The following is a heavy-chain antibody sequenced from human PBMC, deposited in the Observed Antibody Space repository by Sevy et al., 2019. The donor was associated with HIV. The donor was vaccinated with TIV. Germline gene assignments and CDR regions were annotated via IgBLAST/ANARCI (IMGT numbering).Heavy chain of an antibody. V-gene: IGHV3-23*01. CDR1: GLIFNNYA. CDR3: ARDYFPTCEAISGRGHY. CDR2: ISGRAGTT. D-gene: IGHD5-12*01. Sequence: GGSLRLSCAASGLIFNNYAMNWVRQAPGRGLEWVSGISGRAGTTSYADSVKGRLTLSRENAKNTLYLQMNSLRAEDTAVYYCARDYFPTCEAISGRGHYWGQGTLVTVSS. J-gene: IGHJ4*02.